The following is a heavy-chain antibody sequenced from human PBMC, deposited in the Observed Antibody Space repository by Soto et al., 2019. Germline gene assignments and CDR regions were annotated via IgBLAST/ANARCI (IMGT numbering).Heavy chain of an antibody. J-gene: IGHJ4*02. D-gene: IGHD3-3*01. CDR3: TTAPDAYYDFWSGYLHDY. V-gene: IGHV3-15*01. CDR1: GFTFSSAW. Sequence: EVQLVESGGGLVKPGGSLRLSCAASGFTFSSAWMNWVRQAPGEGLEWVGRIKRKTDGGTTDYAAPVKGRFTISRDDSKNTLYLQMNSLKTEDTAVYYCTTAPDAYYDFWSGYLHDYWGQGTLVTVSS. CDR2: IKRKTDGGTT.